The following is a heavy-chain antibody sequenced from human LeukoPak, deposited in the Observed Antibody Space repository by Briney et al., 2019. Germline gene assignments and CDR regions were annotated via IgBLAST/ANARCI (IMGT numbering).Heavy chain of an antibody. Sequence: GGSLRLSCAASGFTFSGSAMHWVRQASGKGLEWVGRIRSKANSYATAYAASVKGRFTISRDDSKNTAYLQMNSLKTEDTAVYYCTSFPIAAAGTWNWGQGTLVTVSS. CDR3: TSFPIAAAGTWN. J-gene: IGHJ4*02. CDR1: GFTFSGSA. D-gene: IGHD6-13*01. V-gene: IGHV3-73*01. CDR2: IRSKANSYAT.